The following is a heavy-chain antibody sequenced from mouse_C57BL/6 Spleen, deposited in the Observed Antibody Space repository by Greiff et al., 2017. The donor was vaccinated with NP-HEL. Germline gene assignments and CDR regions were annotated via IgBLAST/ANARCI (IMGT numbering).Heavy chain of an antibody. D-gene: IGHD2-4*01. J-gene: IGHJ3*01. CDR3: AGPYDYGGFAY. V-gene: IGHV1-81*01. CDR1: GYTFTSYG. CDR2: IYPRSGNT. Sequence: QVQLQQSGAELARPGASVKLSCKASGYTFTSYGISWVKQRTGPGLEWIGEIYPRSGNTYYNEKFKGKATLTADKSSSTAYMELRSLTSEDAAVYYCAGPYDYGGFAYWGQGTLVTVAA.